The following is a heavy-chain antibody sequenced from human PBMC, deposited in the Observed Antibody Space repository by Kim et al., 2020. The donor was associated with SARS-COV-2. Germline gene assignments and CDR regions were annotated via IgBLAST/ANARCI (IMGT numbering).Heavy chain of an antibody. Sequence: GGSLRLSCAASGFTFSSYAMHWVRQAPGKGLEWVAVISYDGSNKYYADSVKGRFTISRDNSKNTLYLQMNSLRAEDTAVYYCARDLGGFGEFDYWGQGTLVTVSS. V-gene: IGHV3-30*04. D-gene: IGHD3-10*01. J-gene: IGHJ4*02. CDR2: ISYDGSNK. CDR1: GFTFSSYA. CDR3: ARDLGGFGEFDY.